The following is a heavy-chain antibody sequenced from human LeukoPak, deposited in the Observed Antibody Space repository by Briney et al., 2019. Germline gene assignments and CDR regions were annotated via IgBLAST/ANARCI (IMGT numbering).Heavy chain of an antibody. Sequence: GGSLRLSCAASGFTFSSYWMHWVRQAPGQGLVWVSRINSDGSSTSYADSVKGRFTISRDNAKTTLYLQMNSLRAEDTAVYYCARGLDYYDSSGQPGYWGQGTLVTVSS. V-gene: IGHV3-74*01. CDR2: INSDGSST. J-gene: IGHJ4*02. CDR3: ARGLDYYDSSGQPGY. CDR1: GFTFSSYW. D-gene: IGHD3-22*01.